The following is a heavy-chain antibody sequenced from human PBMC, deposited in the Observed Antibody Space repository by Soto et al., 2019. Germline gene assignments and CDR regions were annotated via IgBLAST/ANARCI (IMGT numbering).Heavy chain of an antibody. V-gene: IGHV3-23*04. CDR1: GFTFSNYA. CDR3: AKERLASGFDY. D-gene: IGHD3-3*01. J-gene: IGHJ4*02. Sequence: EVQLVDSGGGLVQPGGSLRLSCEASGFTFSNYAMNWVRQAPGKGLEWVLGISGGGDNTYYADSVKGRFTISRDNSKTTVFLQMNRLRSEDTAVYYCAKERLASGFDYWGQGTLVTVSS. CDR2: ISGGGDNT.